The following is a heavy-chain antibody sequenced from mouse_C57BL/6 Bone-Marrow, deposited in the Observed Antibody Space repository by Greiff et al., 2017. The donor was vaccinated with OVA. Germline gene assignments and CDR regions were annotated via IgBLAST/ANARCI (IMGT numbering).Heavy chain of an antibody. CDR2: IDPSDSYT. D-gene: IGHD1-1*01. CDR1: GYTFTSYW. CDR3: ALTTGRDY. V-gene: IGHV1-69*01. J-gene: IGHJ2*01. Sequence: QVQLQQPGAELVMPGASVKLSCKASGYTFTSYWMHWVKQRPEQGLEWIGEIDPSDSYTNYNQKFKGKSTLTVDKSSSTAYMQLSSLTSEDSAVYYCALTTGRDYWGQGTTLTVSS.